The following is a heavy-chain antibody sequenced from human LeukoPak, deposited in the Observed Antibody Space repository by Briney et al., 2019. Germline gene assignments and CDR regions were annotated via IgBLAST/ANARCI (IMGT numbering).Heavy chain of an antibody. V-gene: IGHV4-59*08. CDR3: ARHLSVGALGIDC. D-gene: IGHD1-26*01. CDR2: IYYSGST. J-gene: IGHJ4*02. CDR1: GGSFTSYY. Sequence: PSETLSLTCTVSGGSFTSYYWSWIRQPQGKALEWIGYIYYSGSTNYNPSLKSRVTISLDTSKNQFSLKLNSVTAADTAVYYCARHLSVGALGIDCWGQGTLVTVSS.